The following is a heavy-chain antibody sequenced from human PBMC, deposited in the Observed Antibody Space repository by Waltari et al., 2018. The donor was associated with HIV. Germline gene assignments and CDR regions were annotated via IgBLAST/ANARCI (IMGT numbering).Heavy chain of an antibody. Sequence: QVQLVQSGAEVKKPGSSVKVSCKASGGTFSSYAISWVRQAPGQGLEWMGGINPIFGTTNNAQKFQGRVTITADESTSTAYMELSSLRSEDTAVYYCARAAYYDFWSGYYYFDYWGQGTLVTVSS. J-gene: IGHJ4*02. V-gene: IGHV1-69*12. D-gene: IGHD3-3*01. CDR3: ARAAYYDFWSGYYYFDY. CDR2: INPIFGTT. CDR1: GGTFSSYA.